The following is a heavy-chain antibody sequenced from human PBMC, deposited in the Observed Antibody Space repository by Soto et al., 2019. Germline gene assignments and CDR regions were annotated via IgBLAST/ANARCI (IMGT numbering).Heavy chain of an antibody. CDR3: ARDYYGSGSYYIKKYNWFDP. J-gene: IGHJ5*02. V-gene: IGHV4-31*03. CDR2: IYYSGST. Sequence: SETLSLTCTVSGGSISSGGYYWSWIRQHPGKGLEWIGYIYYSGSTYYNPSLKSRVTISVDTSKNQFSLKLSSVTAADTAVYYCARDYYGSGSYYIKKYNWFDPWGQGTLVTVSS. D-gene: IGHD3-10*01. CDR1: GGSISSGGYY.